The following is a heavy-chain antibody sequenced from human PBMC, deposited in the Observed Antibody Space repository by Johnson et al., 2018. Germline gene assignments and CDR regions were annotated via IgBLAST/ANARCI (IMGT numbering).Heavy chain of an antibody. CDR2: MNPNSGNT. V-gene: IGHV1-8*01. Sequence: QVQLVQSGAEVKKPGASVKVSCKASGYTFTSYDINWVRQATGQGLEWMGWMNPNSGNTGYAQKFQGRVTMTRNTSISTAYMELSSLRSEDTAVYYCARGGYDSSGYYPEYFQHWGQGTLVTVAS. CDR3: ARGGYDSSGYYPEYFQH. D-gene: IGHD3-22*01. J-gene: IGHJ1*01. CDR1: GYTFTSYD.